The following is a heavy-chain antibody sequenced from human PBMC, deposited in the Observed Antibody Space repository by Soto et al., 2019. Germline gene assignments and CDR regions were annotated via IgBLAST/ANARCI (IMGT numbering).Heavy chain of an antibody. CDR1: GFPFSSYW. CDR3: ARSMVRGVIIRGMDV. J-gene: IGHJ6*02. V-gene: IGHV3-7*05. CDR2: IKQDGSEK. D-gene: IGHD3-10*01. Sequence: GGSLRLSSAASGFPFSSYWMSWVRQAPGKGLEWVANIKQDGSEKYYVDSVKGRFTISRDNAKNSLYLQMNSLRAEDTAVYYCARSMVRGVIIRGMDVWGQGTTVTVSS.